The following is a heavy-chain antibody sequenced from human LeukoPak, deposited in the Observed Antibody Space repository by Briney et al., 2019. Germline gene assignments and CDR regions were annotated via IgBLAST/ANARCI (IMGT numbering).Heavy chain of an antibody. V-gene: IGHV4-34*01. D-gene: IGHD2-15*01. CDR2: INHSGST. CDR3: ASRGGSWAY. J-gene: IGHJ4*02. Sequence: SETLSLTCAVYGGSFSGYYWSWIRQPPGKGLEWIGEINHSGSTNYNPSLKSRVTISVDTSKNQFSLKLSSVTAADTAMYYCASRGGSWAYWGQGTLVTVSS. CDR1: GGSFSGYY.